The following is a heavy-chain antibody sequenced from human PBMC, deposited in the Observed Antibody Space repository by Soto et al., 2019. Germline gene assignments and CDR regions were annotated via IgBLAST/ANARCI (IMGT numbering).Heavy chain of an antibody. J-gene: IGHJ4*02. CDR1: GGSISSYY. D-gene: IGHD1-26*01. Sequence: SETLSLTCTVSGGSISSYYWSWIRQPPGKGLEWIGYIYYSGSTNYNPSLKSRVTISVDTSKNQFSLKLSSVTAADTAVYYCARGGLGSYFFDYWGQGTMVTVSS. V-gene: IGHV4-59*01. CDR3: ARGGLGSYFFDY. CDR2: IYYSGST.